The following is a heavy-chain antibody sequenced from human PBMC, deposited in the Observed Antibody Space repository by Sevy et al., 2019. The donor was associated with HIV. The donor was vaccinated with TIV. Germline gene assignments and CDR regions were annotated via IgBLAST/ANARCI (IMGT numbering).Heavy chain of an antibody. CDR1: GFTFSSYA. Sequence: GGSLRLSCAASGFTFSSYAMHWVRQAPGKGLEWVAVISYDGSNKYYADSVKGRFTISRDNSKNTLYLQMNSLRAEDTAMYYSARTEQQLVYYYYYGMDVWGQGTTVTVSS. CDR2: ISYDGSNK. V-gene: IGHV3-30-3*01. CDR3: ARTEQQLVYYYYYGMDV. D-gene: IGHD6-13*01. J-gene: IGHJ6*02.